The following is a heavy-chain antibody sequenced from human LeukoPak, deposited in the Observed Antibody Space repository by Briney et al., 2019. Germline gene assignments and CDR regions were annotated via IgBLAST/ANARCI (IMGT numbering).Heavy chain of an antibody. CDR3: AGYYYDSRGYYYVYFQH. Sequence: SETLSLTCTVSGGSISSSSYYWGWIRQPPGKGLEWIGSIYYSGSTYYNPSLKSRVTISVDTSKNQFSLKLSSVTAADTAVYSCAGYYYDSRGYYYVYFQHWGQGTLVTVSS. J-gene: IGHJ1*01. D-gene: IGHD3-22*01. V-gene: IGHV4-39*01. CDR2: IYYSGST. CDR1: GGSISSSSYY.